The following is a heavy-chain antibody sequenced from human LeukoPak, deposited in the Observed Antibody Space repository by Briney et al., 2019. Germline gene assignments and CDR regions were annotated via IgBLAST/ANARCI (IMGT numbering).Heavy chain of an antibody. Sequence: SETLSLTCTVSGASIRSSSYYWGWLRQPPGKGLEWIGTFDYSGSTYYNPSLKSRVSISVDTSKNQFSLKLSSVTAADTAVYYCARALNDFWSGYTAYYFDYWGQGTLVTVSS. CDR2: FDYSGST. CDR1: GASIRSSSYY. D-gene: IGHD3-3*01. J-gene: IGHJ4*02. CDR3: ARALNDFWSGYTAYYFDY. V-gene: IGHV4-39*07.